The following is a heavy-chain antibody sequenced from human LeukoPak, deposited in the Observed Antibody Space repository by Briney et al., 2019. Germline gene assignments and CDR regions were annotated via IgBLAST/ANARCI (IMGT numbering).Heavy chain of an antibody. V-gene: IGHV3-21*01. CDR3: ARVSKAASYYFGAFDI. CDR1: GFTFSSYS. J-gene: IGHJ3*02. Sequence: RSGGSLRLSCAASGFTFSSYSMNWVRQAPGKGLEWVSSISSSSSYIYYADSVKGRLTISRDNAKNSLYLQMNSLRAEDTAVYYCARVSKAASYYFGAFDIWRQGTMVTVSS. CDR2: ISSSSSYI. D-gene: IGHD1-26*01.